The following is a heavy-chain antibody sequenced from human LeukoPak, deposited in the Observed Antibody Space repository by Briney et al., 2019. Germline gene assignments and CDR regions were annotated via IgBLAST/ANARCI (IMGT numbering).Heavy chain of an antibody. CDR3: ARAYCGGDCYPWEDWYFDL. CDR1: GFTFSSYS. CDR2: ISSSSSYI. D-gene: IGHD2-21*02. J-gene: IGHJ2*01. Sequence: GGSLRLSRAASGFTFSSYSMNWVRQAPGKGLDWVSSISSSSSYIYYADSVKGRFTISRDNAKNSLYLQMNSLRAEDTAVYYCARAYCGGDCYPWEDWYFDLWGRGTLVTVSS. V-gene: IGHV3-21*01.